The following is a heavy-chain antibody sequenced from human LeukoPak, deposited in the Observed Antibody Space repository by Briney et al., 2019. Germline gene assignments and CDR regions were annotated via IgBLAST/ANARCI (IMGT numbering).Heavy chain of an antibody. CDR1: GFTFSDHH. Sequence: GGSLRLSCAASGFTFSDHHMDWVRQTPGKGLDWVGRIRNKASGYTTEYAASVKGRFIISRDDSKNSLYLQMNSLKIEDTAVYYCTSFDSWGQGALVTVSS. CDR3: TSFDS. J-gene: IGHJ4*02. CDR2: IRNKASGYTT. V-gene: IGHV3-72*01.